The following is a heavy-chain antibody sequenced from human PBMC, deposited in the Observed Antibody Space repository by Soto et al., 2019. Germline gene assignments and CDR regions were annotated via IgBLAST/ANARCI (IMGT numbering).Heavy chain of an antibody. J-gene: IGHJ3*02. D-gene: IGHD1-26*01. V-gene: IGHV3-30-3*01. CDR1: GFSFSSYA. CDR3: ARESYDAFDI. Sequence: GGSLRLSCAASGFSFSSYAMHWVRQAPGKGLEWVAVISYDGSNKYYADSVKGRFTISRDNSKNTLYLQMNSLRAEDTAVYYCARESYDAFDIWGQGTMVTVS. CDR2: ISYDGSNK.